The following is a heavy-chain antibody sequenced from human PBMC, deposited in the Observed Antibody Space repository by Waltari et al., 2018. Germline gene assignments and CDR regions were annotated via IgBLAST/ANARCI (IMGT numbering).Heavy chain of an antibody. V-gene: IGHV3-23*03. CDR3: AKAYSGSNAFDI. CDR2: IYSGGST. CDR1: GFTFSSYA. Sequence: EVQLLESGGGLVQPGGSLRLSCAASGFTFSSYAMSWVRQAPGKGLEWVSVIYSGGSTYYADSVKGRFTISRDNSKNTLYLQMNSLRAEDTAVYYCAKAYSGSNAFDIWGQGTMVTVSS. D-gene: IGHD3-10*01. J-gene: IGHJ3*02.